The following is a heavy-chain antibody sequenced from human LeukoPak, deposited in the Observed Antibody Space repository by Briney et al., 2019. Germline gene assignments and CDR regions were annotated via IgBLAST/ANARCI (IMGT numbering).Heavy chain of an antibody. CDR1: GVAFSSCA. D-gene: IGHD4-17*01. CDR2: TTYDGSNK. CDR3: ARETGSAVGSTDFDY. J-gene: IGHJ4*02. Sequence: GRSLGLFCSASGVAFSSCAIQRVRQAPGKGVGGVAVTTYDGSNKNYAGSVKGRFTISRDNSKNQLYLQMNCLRAEDTAVYYCARETGSAVGSTDFDYWGQGTLVTVSS. V-gene: IGHV3-30-3*01.